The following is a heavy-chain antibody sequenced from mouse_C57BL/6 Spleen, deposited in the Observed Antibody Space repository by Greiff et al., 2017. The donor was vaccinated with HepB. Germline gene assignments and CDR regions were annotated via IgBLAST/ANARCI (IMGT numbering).Heavy chain of an antibody. CDR3: ARGGLHYGSSLYAMDY. J-gene: IGHJ4*01. CDR1: GYTFTDYN. Sequence: EVQLQQSGPELVKPGASVKIPCKASGYTFTDYNMDWVKQSHGKSLEWIGDINPNNGGTIYNQKFQGKATLTVDKSSSTAYMELRSLTSEDTAVYYCARGGLHYGSSLYAMDYWGQRTSVTVSS. V-gene: IGHV1-18*01. CDR2: INPNNGGT. D-gene: IGHD1-1*01.